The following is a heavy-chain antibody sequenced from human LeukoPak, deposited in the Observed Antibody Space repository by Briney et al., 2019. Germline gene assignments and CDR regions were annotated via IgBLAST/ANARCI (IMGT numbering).Heavy chain of an antibody. J-gene: IGHJ4*02. Sequence: ASVKVSCKASGYIFTGYYLHWVRQAPGQGLEWMGWSNPSSGGTNYAQKFQGRVTMTRDTSISTAYMELSRLRSDDTAVYYCARDPGGGYDWLGHWGQGTLVTVSS. CDR1: GYIFTGYY. D-gene: IGHD5-12*01. CDR2: SNPSSGGT. V-gene: IGHV1-2*02. CDR3: ARDPGGGYDWLGH.